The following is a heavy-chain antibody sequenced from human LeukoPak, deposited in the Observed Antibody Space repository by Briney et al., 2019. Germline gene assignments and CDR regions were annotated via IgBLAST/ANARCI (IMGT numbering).Heavy chain of an antibody. D-gene: IGHD6-19*01. CDR2: ISGRGSST. J-gene: IGHJ4*02. CDR3: ARGSSSDCINY. CDR1: GFTFSSYV. V-gene: IGHV3-23*01. Sequence: GGSLRLSCAASGFTFSSYVMSWVRQAPGKGLEWVSAISGRGSSTYYADSVKGRFTISRDNSKNTLYLQINSLRAEDTAVYYCARGSSSDCINYWGQGTLVTVSS.